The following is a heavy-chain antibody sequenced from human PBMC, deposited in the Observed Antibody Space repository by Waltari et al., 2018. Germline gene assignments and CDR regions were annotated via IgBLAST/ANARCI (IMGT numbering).Heavy chain of an antibody. D-gene: IGHD3-3*01. J-gene: IGHJ3*02. Sequence: QVQLQESGPGLVKPSETLSLTCAVSGYSISSGYYWGWIRQPPGKGLEWIGSIYHSGRTYYNPSLKSRVTISVDTSKNQFSLKLSSVTAADTAVYYCARDPRFLEWFTFQDAFDIWGQGTMVTVSS. CDR2: IYHSGRT. CDR3: ARDPRFLEWFTFQDAFDI. CDR1: GYSISSGYY. V-gene: IGHV4-38-2*02.